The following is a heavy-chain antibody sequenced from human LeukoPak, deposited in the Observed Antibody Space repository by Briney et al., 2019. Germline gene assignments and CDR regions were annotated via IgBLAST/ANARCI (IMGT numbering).Heavy chain of an antibody. CDR2: ISYGGGTN. D-gene: IGHD2-15*01. CDR1: GFSFCDYY. Sequence: GGSLRLSCAASGFSFCDYYINWIRQAPGKGLEWVSFISYGGGTNHYAASVTGRFTVSRDNAKNTVILQRYSLRDELTAVYYCVRGAQCSGGSCYADYFYYYKDVWGKGNTVTVSS. V-gene: IGHV3-11*04. CDR3: VRGAQCSGGSCYADYFYYYKDV. J-gene: IGHJ6*03.